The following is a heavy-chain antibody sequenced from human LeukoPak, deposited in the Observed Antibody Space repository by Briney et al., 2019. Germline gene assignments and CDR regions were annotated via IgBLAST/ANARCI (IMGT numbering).Heavy chain of an antibody. J-gene: IGHJ4*02. D-gene: IGHD3-22*01. CDR3: TRLRPYYYDSSGSFDY. CDR1: GFTFGDYA. V-gene: IGHV3-49*04. CDR2: IRSKAYGGTT. Sequence: GWSLRLSCTASGFTFGDYAMSWVRQAPGKGLEWVGFIRSKAYGGTTEYAASVKGRFTISRDDSKSIAYLQMNSLKTEDTAVYYCTRLRPYYYDSSGSFDYWGQGTLVTVSS.